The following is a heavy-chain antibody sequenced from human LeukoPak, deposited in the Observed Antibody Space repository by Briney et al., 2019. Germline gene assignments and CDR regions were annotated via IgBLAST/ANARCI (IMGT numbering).Heavy chain of an antibody. CDR1: GFTFSSYG. D-gene: IGHD6-13*01. CDR2: IWYDGTNK. J-gene: IGHJ4*02. V-gene: IGHV3-33*01. CDR3: VREGPLYSSTWYGDY. Sequence: GSLRLSCAASGFTFSSYGMHWVRQAPGKGLEWVAVIWYDGTNKYYADSVKGRFTISRDNSKNTLDLQMNRLRVEDMAVYYCVREGPLYSSTWYGDYWGQGTLVTVSS.